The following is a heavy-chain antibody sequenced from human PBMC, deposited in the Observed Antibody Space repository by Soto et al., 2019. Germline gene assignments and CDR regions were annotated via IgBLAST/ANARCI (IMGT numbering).Heavy chain of an antibody. J-gene: IGHJ6*02. CDR3: ARVAVADRARGYYYGMDV. CDR2: INHSGST. D-gene: IGHD6-19*01. CDR1: GGSFSGYY. V-gene: IGHV4-34*01. Sequence: QVQLQQWGAGLLKPSETLSLTCAVYGGSFSGYYWSWIRQPSGKGLEWIGEINHSGSTNYNPSLKSRVTISVDTSKNQFSLKLSSVTAADTAVYYCARVAVADRARGYYYGMDVWGQGTTVTVSS.